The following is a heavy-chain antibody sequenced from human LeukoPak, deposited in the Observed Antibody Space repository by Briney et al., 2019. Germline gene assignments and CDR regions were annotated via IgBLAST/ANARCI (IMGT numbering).Heavy chain of an antibody. CDR2: IYYSGST. Sequence: PSETLSLTCTVSDGSISSYSWSWVRQPPGKGLEWIGYIYYSGSTNYNPSLKSRVTMSLDTSKNQFSLRLSSVTAADTAVYYCARERTYYFDYWGQGTQVTVSS. J-gene: IGHJ4*02. V-gene: IGHV4-59*12. CDR1: DGSISSYS. CDR3: ARERTYYFDY.